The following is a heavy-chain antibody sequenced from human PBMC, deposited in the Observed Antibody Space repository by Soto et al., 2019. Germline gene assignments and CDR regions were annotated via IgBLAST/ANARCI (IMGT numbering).Heavy chain of an antibody. Sequence: PSETLSLTCTVSSGSISSGGYYWSWIRQHPGKGLEWIGYIYHSGGTYYNQSLKSRVTVSIDRSKNQFSLKISSMTAADTAVYYFVRRLVPSGSTHFDYWG. J-gene: IGHJ4*01. D-gene: IGHD3-9*01. CDR3: VRRLVPSGSTHFDY. CDR2: IYHSGGT. V-gene: IGHV4-30-2*01. CDR1: SGSISSGGYY.